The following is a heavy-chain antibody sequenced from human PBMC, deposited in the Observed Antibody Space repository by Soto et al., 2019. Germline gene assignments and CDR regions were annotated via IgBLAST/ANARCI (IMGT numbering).Heavy chain of an antibody. Sequence: QVQLVQSGAEEKKPGASVKVSCKASGYTFTSYAMHWVRQAPGQRLEWMGWINAGNGNTKYSQKFQGRGTITRDTSAAAAHMELSSLRSEDTAVYSCARAWVVVTAPDYWGQGTPVTVSS. CDR1: GYTFTSYA. V-gene: IGHV1-3*05. CDR2: INAGNGNT. D-gene: IGHD2-21*02. J-gene: IGHJ4*02. CDR3: ARAWVVVTAPDY.